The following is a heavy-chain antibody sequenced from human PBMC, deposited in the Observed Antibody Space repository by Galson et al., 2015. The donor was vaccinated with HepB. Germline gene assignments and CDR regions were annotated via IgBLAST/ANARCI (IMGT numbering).Heavy chain of an antibody. CDR1: GGTFSSYA. Sequence: SVKVSCKASGGTFSSYAISWVRQAPGQGLEWMGGIIPIFGTANYAQKFQGRVTITADESTSTAYMELSSLRSEDTAVYYCAKDKAWSGYYDPYYMDVWGKGTTVTVSS. D-gene: IGHD3-3*01. CDR2: IIPIFGTA. V-gene: IGHV1-69*13. J-gene: IGHJ6*03. CDR3: AKDKAWSGYYDPYYMDV.